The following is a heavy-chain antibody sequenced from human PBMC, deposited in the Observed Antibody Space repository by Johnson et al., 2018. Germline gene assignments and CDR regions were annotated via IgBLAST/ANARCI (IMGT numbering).Heavy chain of an antibody. Sequence: VQLVQSGAEVKKPGESLKISCKGSGYIFTNYWIGWVRQMPWKGLEWMGIIFPGDSDTRYSPSFQGQVTISADKSISTAYLQWSSLKASDTATYSCARPGGYCTNAVGHGAFDVWGQGTMVTVSS. CDR2: IFPGDSDT. CDR1: GYIFTNYW. CDR3: ARPGGYCTNAVGHGAFDV. D-gene: IGHD2-8*01. J-gene: IGHJ3*01. V-gene: IGHV5-51*03.